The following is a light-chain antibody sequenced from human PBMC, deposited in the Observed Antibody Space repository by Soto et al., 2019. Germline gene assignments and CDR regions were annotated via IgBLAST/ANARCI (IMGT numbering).Light chain of an antibody. J-gene: IGKJ1*01. CDR2: WAS. CDR3: QQYYSTPQT. Sequence: DIVMTQSPDSLAVSLGERATINCKSSQSVLYSSNNKNYLAWYQQKPGQPPKLLIYWASTRESGVPDRFSGSGSGTHFTLTITSLQAEDVAVFYCQQYYSTPQTFGQGTKVEIK. CDR1: QSVLYSSNNKNY. V-gene: IGKV4-1*01.